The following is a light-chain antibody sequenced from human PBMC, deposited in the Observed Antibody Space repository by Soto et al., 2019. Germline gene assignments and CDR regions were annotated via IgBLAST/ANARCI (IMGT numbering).Light chain of an antibody. V-gene: IGKV3-11*01. CDR2: DVS. Sequence: IVLTQSPPSLSLFPGERATLSCRASQSVSSYLAWYQQKPGQAPRLLIYDVSTRATGIPARFSGSGSRTDFILTISSLEAEDFAVYYCQQRSNWPITFGQGTRLEIK. CDR1: QSVSSY. J-gene: IGKJ5*01. CDR3: QQRSNWPIT.